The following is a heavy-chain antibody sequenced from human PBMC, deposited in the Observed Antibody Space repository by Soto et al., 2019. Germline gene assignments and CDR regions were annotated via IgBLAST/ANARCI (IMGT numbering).Heavy chain of an antibody. V-gene: IGHV3-53*01. CDR1: GFTVSSND. CDR2: IYSSGST. J-gene: IGHJ4*02. CDR3: ASRPPFYY. Sequence: GGSLRLSCAASGFTVSSNDMSWVRQAPGKGLEWVSAIYSSGSTSYVDSVKGRFTISRDISKNTLYLQMNSLRVEDTAVYYCASRPPFYYWGQGTLVTVSS.